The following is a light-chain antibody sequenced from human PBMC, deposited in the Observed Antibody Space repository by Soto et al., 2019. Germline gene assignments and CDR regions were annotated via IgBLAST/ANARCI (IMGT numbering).Light chain of an antibody. CDR3: QQYDVHPKT. CDR2: KAS. CDR1: QSISIW. J-gene: IGKJ1*01. V-gene: IGKV1-5*03. Sequence: DIQMTQSPSTLSASVGDRVTITCRASQSISIWLAWYQQKPGKAPKILIYKASSLESGVPSRSSGSGSGTDFTLTITSLQTDDFGTYHCQQYDVHPKTFGQGTKVDIK.